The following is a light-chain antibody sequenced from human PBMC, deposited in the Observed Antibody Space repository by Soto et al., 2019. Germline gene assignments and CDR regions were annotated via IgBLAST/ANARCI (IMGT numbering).Light chain of an antibody. Sequence: QSVLTQPPSVSGAPGQRVTISCTGSSSNIGAGYDVHWYQQLPRTAPKLLIYGNSNRPSGVPDRFSGSKSGTSSSLAITGLQAEHEADYYCQSYDSSLSGWVFGGGTKLTVL. CDR2: GNS. V-gene: IGLV1-40*01. CDR1: SSNIGAGYD. J-gene: IGLJ2*01. CDR3: QSYDSSLSGWV.